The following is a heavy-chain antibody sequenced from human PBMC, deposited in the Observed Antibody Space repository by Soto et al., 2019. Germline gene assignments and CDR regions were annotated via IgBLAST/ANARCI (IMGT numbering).Heavy chain of an antibody. CDR1: GYTFTNYG. D-gene: IGHD4-17*01. Sequence: ASVKVSCKSSGYTFTNYGISWVRQAPGQGLEYFGLINPYSGNTNYVQKFQGRVTMTRDTSISTAYMELSSLRSEDTAVYFCARGVKYGAYSRWFDPWGQGTLVTVSS. CDR3: ARGVKYGAYSRWFDP. J-gene: IGHJ5*02. V-gene: IGHV1-8*02. CDR2: INPYSGNT.